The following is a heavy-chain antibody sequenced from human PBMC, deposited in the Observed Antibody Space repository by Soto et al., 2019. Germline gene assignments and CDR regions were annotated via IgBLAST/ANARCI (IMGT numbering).Heavy chain of an antibody. D-gene: IGHD6-19*01. CDR2: ISAYNGNT. CDR1: GYTFTSYG. V-gene: IGHV1-18*04. Sequence: ASVKVSCKASGYTFTSYGISWVRQAPGQGLEWMGWISAYNGNTNYAQKLQGRVTMTTXXXXXXAXMXLXSXRSDDTAVYYCASPSGWYSSGVYGMDVWG. CDR3: ASPSGWYSSGVYGMDV. J-gene: IGHJ6*02.